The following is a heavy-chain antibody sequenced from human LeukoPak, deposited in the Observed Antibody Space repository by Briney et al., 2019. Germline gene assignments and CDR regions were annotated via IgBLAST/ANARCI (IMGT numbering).Heavy chain of an antibody. J-gene: IGHJ4*02. CDR2: ISGGGETT. CDR3: VKDGAQPGYYFDS. CDR1: TFTFSDFS. Sequence: GGSLRLSCEVSTFTFSDFSMSWVRQAPGKGLEWVSVISGGGETTYYEDSVKGRFTTSRDNFRNTLYLQMHDLRADDTAVYFCVKDGAQPGYYFDSWGQGALVTVSS. D-gene: IGHD1-26*01. V-gene: IGHV3-23*01.